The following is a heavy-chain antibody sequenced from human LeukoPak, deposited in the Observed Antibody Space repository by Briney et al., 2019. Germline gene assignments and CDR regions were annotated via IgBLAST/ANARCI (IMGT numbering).Heavy chain of an antibody. CDR1: GFTFSSYA. CDR3: AKERLPTRDYFDY. J-gene: IGHJ4*02. Sequence: GASLRLSCAASGFTFSSYAMSWVRQAPGKGLEWVSAISGSGGSTYYADSVKGRFTISRDNSKNTLYLQMNSLRAEDAAVYYCAKERLPTRDYFDYWGQGTLVTVSS. CDR2: ISGSGGST. V-gene: IGHV3-23*01. D-gene: IGHD5-12*01.